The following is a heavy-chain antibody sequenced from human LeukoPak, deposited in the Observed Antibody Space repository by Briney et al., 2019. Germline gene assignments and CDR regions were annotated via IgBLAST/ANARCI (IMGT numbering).Heavy chain of an antibody. CDR3: ARGHYYGSGTYHFDS. CDR1: GGSISSGGYY. D-gene: IGHD3-10*01. Sequence: SETLSLTCTVSGGSISSGGYYWSWIRQHPGKGLEWIGNIYYSGSTYYTPSLKSRLTISVDTSRNQFSLKLSSVTAADTAVYYCARGHYYGSGTYHFDSWGQGTLVTVSS. J-gene: IGHJ4*02. CDR2: IYYSGST. V-gene: IGHV4-31*03.